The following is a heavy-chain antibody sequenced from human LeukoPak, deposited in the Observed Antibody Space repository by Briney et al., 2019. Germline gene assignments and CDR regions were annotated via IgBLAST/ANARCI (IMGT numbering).Heavy chain of an antibody. CDR2: IYYSGST. Sequence: SETLSLTCTVSGGSISSSSYYWGWIRQPPGKGLEWIGSIYYSGSTYYNPSLKSRVTISVDTSKNQFSLKLSSVTAADTAVYYCARDYSHYMDVWGKGTTVTVSS. CDR1: GGSISSSSYY. CDR3: ARDYSHYMDV. V-gene: IGHV4-39*07. J-gene: IGHJ6*03.